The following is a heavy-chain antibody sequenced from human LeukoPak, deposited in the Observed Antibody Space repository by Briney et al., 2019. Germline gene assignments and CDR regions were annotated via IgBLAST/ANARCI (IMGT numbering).Heavy chain of an antibody. V-gene: IGHV1-18*04. Sequence: GASVKLTCKAAGYTFSNYGISRMRQGPGLGLEWMGWTSNNGNTNYAQEFQDRVTTTTDTSTTTAYMELRSLESADTAVYYCARHGGGGGKALGYWGQGTLVTVSS. CDR1: GYTFSNYG. D-gene: IGHD2-15*01. CDR3: ARHGGGGGKALGY. J-gene: IGHJ4*02. CDR2: TSNNGNT.